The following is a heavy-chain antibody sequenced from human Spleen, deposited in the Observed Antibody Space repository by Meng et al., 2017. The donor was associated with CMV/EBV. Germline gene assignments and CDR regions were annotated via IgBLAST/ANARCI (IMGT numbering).Heavy chain of an antibody. CDR3: AKGGPFVAFDI. V-gene: IGHV3-30*02. D-gene: IGHD3-10*01. Sequence: GESLKISCAASGFTFSTYAMHWVRQAPGKGLDWVTLIQNDGGDKYYADSVKGRFTVSRDNSKNTLSLQMNSLRAEDTAVYYCAKGGPFVAFDIWGQGTMVTVSS. CDR1: GFTFSTYA. J-gene: IGHJ3*02. CDR2: IQNDGGDK.